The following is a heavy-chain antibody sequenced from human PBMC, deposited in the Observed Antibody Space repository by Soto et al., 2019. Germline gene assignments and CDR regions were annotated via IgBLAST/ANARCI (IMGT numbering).Heavy chain of an antibody. D-gene: IGHD5-12*01. CDR3: ARDPPSTSGYGLYYYGMDV. J-gene: IGHJ6*02. V-gene: IGHV4-34*01. Sequence: SETLSLTCAVYGGSFSGYYWSWIRQPPGKGLEWIGEINHSGSTNYNPSLKSRVTISVDTSKNQFSLKLSSVTAADTAVYYCARDPPSTSGYGLYYYGMDVWGQGTTVTVSS. CDR1: GGSFSGYY. CDR2: INHSGST.